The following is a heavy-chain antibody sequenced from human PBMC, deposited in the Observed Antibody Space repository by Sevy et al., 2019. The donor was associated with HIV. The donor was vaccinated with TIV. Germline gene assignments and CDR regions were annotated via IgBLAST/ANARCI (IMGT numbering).Heavy chain of an antibody. CDR2: INSASSYI. CDR1: GFTFNYHF. D-gene: IGHD3-10*01. Sequence: GGSLRLSCAASGFTFNYHFMNWVRQLPGKGLEWVSYINSASSYINYSDSVKGRFTISRDNAKNLVFLEMNNLGPEDTAVYFCARGDYYGSLYYLDDWGQGTLVTVSS. V-gene: IGHV3-21*06. CDR3: ARGDYYGSLYYLDD. J-gene: IGHJ4*02.